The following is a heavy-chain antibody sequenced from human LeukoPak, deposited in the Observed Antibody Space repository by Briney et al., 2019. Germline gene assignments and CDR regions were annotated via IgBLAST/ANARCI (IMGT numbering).Heavy chain of an antibody. V-gene: IGHV3-23*01. Sequence: GGSLRLSCVASGITFSSYAMSWVRQAPGKGLEWVSGISGNGGSTYYADSVKGRSTISRDNSKNTPYLQMNSLRAEDTAVYYCAKDLGFSSSWYYFDYWGQGTLVTVSS. CDR3: AKDLGFSSSWYYFDY. CDR2: ISGNGGST. J-gene: IGHJ4*02. D-gene: IGHD6-13*01. CDR1: GITFSSYA.